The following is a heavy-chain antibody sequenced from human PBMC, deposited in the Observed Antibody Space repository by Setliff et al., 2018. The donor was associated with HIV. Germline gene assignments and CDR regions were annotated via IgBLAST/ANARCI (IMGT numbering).Heavy chain of an antibody. CDR2: INHRGST. V-gene: IGHV4-34*01. Sequence: SETLSLTCAVYGGSFSGYYWSWIRQTPEKGLEWIGEINHRGSTNYNPSLKSRVTISVDTSKNQFSLNLNSVTAADTAVCYCARGLDYGSGSYYSDYWGQGTLVTVSS. D-gene: IGHD3-10*01. CDR1: GGSFSGYY. CDR3: ARGLDYGSGSYYSDY. J-gene: IGHJ4*02.